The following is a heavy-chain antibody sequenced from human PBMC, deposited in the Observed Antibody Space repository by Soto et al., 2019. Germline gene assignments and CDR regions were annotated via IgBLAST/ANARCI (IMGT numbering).Heavy chain of an antibody. V-gene: IGHV4-59*08. J-gene: IGHJ6*03. CDR2: IYYSGST. Sequence: PSETLSLTCTVSGGSISSYYWSWIRQPPGKGLEWIGYIYYSGSTNYNPSLKSRLTISVDTSNNQFSLKLSSVTAADTAVYYCARQAAAGTYYYYYMDVWGKGTTVTVSS. CDR3: ARQAAAGTYYYYYMDV. D-gene: IGHD6-13*01. CDR1: GGSISSYY.